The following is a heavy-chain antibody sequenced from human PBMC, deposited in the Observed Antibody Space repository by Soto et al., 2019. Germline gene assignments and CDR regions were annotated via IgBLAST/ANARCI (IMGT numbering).Heavy chain of an antibody. CDR3: AREDYYGSGSYYNNDAFAI. J-gene: IGHJ3*02. D-gene: IGHD3-10*01. V-gene: IGHV1-69*08. Sequence: QAQLVQSGAEVKKPGSSVKVSCKASGGTFSTYIISWVRQAPGQGLEWMGRIITILGIANYAQNFQGRVTITGDKSTSTVYMELSSLRSEDTAVYYCAREDYYGSGSYYNNDAFAIWGQGTMVTVSS. CDR2: IITILGIA. CDR1: GGTFSTYI.